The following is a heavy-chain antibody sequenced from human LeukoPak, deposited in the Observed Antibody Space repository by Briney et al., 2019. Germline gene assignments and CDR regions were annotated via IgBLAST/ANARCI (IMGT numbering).Heavy chain of an antibody. D-gene: IGHD6-19*01. J-gene: IGHJ4*02. CDR1: GYTFTTYW. CDR2: IYPGDSNT. Sequence: GESLKISCKGSGYTFTTYWINWVRQMPGKGLEWMGIIYPGDSNTRYSPSFQGQVTISADKSISTAYLQWSSLKASDTAMYYCARQVSRSSGWYGYWGQGTLVTVSS. V-gene: IGHV5-51*01. CDR3: ARQVSRSSGWYGY.